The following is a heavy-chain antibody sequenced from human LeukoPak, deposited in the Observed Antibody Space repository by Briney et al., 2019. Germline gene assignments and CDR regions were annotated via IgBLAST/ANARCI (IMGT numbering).Heavy chain of an antibody. V-gene: IGHV4-59*01. Sequence: SETLSLTCTVSGGSISSYYWSWIRQPPGKGLEWIGYIYYSGSTNYSPSLKSRVTISVDTSKNQFSLKLSSVTAADTAVYYCARMGQVGARSFDYWGQGTLVTVSS. CDR1: GGSISSYY. CDR3: ARMGQVGARSFDY. CDR2: IYYSGST. D-gene: IGHD1-26*01. J-gene: IGHJ4*02.